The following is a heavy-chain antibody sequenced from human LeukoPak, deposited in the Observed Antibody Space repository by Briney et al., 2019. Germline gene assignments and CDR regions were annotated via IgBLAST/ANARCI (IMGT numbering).Heavy chain of an antibody. CDR3: AREKRDGYNKRFDY. D-gene: IGHD5-24*01. V-gene: IGHV1-18*01. Sequence: ASVKVSCKASGYIFTNYGISWVRQAPGQGLEWMGWISAYNGNTNYAQKLQGRVTMTTDTSTSTAYMELRSLRSDDTAVYYCAREKRDGYNKRFDYWGQGTLVTVSS. CDR2: ISAYNGNT. J-gene: IGHJ4*02. CDR1: GYIFTNYG.